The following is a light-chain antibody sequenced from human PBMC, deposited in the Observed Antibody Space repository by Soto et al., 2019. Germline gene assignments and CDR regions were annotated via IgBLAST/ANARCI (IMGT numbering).Light chain of an antibody. V-gene: IGKV3-11*01. CDR2: DPP. CDR3: QQRGDWPLT. J-gene: IGKJ4*01. Sequence: EIVLTQSPATLSLSPGESATLSARAGQRVNNHVAWFRQKPGQAPSPHLCDPPNRASGFPARFSGSGSGTDFTLTISSLEPEDFAIYYCQQRGDWPLTFGGGTKVEIK. CDR1: QRVNNH.